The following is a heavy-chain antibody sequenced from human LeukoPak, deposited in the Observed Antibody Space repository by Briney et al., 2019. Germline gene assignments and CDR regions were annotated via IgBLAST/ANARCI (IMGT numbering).Heavy chain of an antibody. CDR2: ISYIGRT. D-gene: IGHD4-17*01. CDR3: ARDLVTVTKGFDI. J-gene: IGHJ3*02. V-gene: IGHV4-61*01. CDR1: GYSISSGYY. Sequence: SETLSLTCTVSGYSISSGYYWGWIRQPPGKGLEWIGYISYIGRTNYNPSLKSRVTISIDTSKNQFSLKLTSVTAADTAVYYCARDLVTVTKGFDIWGQGTMVSVSS.